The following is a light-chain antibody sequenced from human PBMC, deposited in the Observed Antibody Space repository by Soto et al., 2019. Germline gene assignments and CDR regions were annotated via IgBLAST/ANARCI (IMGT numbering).Light chain of an antibody. CDR2: KAS. CDR1: QTISSW. Sequence: DIQMTQSPSTLSGSVGDRVTITCRASQTISSWLAWYQQKPGKAPKLLIYKASTLKSGVPSRFSGSGSGTEFTLTISSLQPDDFATYFCQHYSGFPYTFGPGTKLEIK. CDR3: QHYSGFPYT. J-gene: IGKJ2*01. V-gene: IGKV1-5*03.